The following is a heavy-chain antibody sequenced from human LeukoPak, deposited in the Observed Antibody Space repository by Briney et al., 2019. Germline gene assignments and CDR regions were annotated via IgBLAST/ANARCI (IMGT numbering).Heavy chain of an antibody. Sequence: ASVKVSCKASGYTFTGYYMHWVRQAPGQGLEWMGWINPNSGGTNYAQKFQGWVTMTRDTSISTAYMELSRPRSDDTAVYYCARAGYCSGGSCYLGGRFDPWGQGTLVTVSS. CDR1: GYTFTGYY. CDR2: INPNSGGT. CDR3: ARAGYCSGGSCYLGGRFDP. D-gene: IGHD2-15*01. J-gene: IGHJ5*02. V-gene: IGHV1-2*04.